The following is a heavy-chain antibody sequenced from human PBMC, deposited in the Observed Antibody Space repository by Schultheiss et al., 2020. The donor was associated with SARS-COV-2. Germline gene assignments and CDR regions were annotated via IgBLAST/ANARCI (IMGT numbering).Heavy chain of an antibody. CDR2: INAGNGNT. D-gene: IGHD3-16*02. V-gene: IGHV1-3*01. J-gene: IGHJ4*02. Sequence: ASVKVSCKASGYTFTSYAMHWVRQAPGQRLEWMGWINAGNGNTKYSQKFQGRVTITRDTSASTAYMELSSLRSEDTAVYYCARDLYDYIWGSYRSLNFDYWGQGTLVTVSS. CDR1: GYTFTSYA. CDR3: ARDLYDYIWGSYRSLNFDY.